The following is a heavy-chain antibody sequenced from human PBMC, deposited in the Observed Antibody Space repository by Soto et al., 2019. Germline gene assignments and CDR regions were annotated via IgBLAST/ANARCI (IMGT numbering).Heavy chain of an antibody. CDR2: IKDGGNT. J-gene: IGHJ4*02. Sequence: QVQLQQWGAGLLKPSETLSLTCAANGGSFTGYYWSWIRQPPGKGLEWIGEIKDGGNTNYSPSLRSRVTISADTSKKQVSLKVNSVIAADTAVYYCARGQEGVVATHWDQGALVNVSA. V-gene: IGHV4-34*01. CDR3: ARGQEGVVATH. CDR1: GGSFTGYY. D-gene: IGHD2-15*01.